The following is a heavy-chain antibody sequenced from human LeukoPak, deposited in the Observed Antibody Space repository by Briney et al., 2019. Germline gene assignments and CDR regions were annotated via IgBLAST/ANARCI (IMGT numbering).Heavy chain of an antibody. CDR1: GFTFSSYS. D-gene: IGHD2-21*01. CDR3: ARDGLAYCGGDCYSPNFDY. CDR2: ISSSSSYI. Sequence: GGSLRLSCAASGFTFSSYSMNWVRQAPGKGLEWVSSISSSSSYIYYADSVKGRFTISRDNAKNSLYLQMNSLRAEDTAVYYCARDGLAYCGGDCYSPNFDYWGQGTLVTVSS. J-gene: IGHJ4*02. V-gene: IGHV3-21*01.